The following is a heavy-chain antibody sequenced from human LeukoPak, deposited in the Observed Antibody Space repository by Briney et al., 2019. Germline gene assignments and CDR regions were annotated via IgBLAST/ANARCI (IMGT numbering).Heavy chain of an antibody. CDR3: TREVSGSSYFDY. CDR2: INFDGSSR. D-gene: IGHD1-26*01. V-gene: IGHV3-74*01. J-gene: IGHJ4*02. Sequence: QSGGSLRLSCAASGFTFRSCWMHWVRQVPGKGLVWVSRINFDGSSRSYADSVEGRFTISRDNAKNTLYLQMNSLRADDTAVYYCTREVSGSSYFDYWGQGTLVTVSS. CDR1: GFTFRSCW.